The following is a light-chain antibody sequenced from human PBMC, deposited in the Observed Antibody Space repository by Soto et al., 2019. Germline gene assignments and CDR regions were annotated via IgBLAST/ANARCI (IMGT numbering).Light chain of an antibody. CDR3: SSYAGSTNV. V-gene: IGLV2-8*01. CDR2: EVN. Sequence: QSVLTQPPSASGSPGQSVAISCTGTSSDVGGYNYVSWYQQHPGKAPILIIYEVNKRPSGGPDRFPRSTSAHTASQPVPGLQAEDEDHYYCSSYAGSTNVFGTGTKGTVL. J-gene: IGLJ1*01. CDR1: SSDVGGYNY.